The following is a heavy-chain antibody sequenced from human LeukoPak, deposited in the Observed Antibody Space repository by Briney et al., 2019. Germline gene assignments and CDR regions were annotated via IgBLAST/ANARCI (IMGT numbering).Heavy chain of an antibody. D-gene: IGHD5-18*01. Sequence: PGGSLRLSCAASGFTFSTYAMHWVRQAPGKGLEWVAVLSYDGRDIHYADSVRGRFTISRDNAKNTVYLQMSSLRAEDTAVFYCARGGEYSYGYVDYWGEGIPVTVSS. CDR1: GFTFSTYA. V-gene: IGHV3-30*04. J-gene: IGHJ4*02. CDR3: ARGGEYSYGYVDY. CDR2: LSYDGRDI.